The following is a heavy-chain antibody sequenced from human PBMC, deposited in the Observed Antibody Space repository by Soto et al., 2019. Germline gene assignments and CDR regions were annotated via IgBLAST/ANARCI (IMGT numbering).Heavy chain of an antibody. Sequence: GGSLRLSCAASGFTFSSDSMNWVRQAPGKGLEWVSSISSSSSYIYYADSVKGRFTISRDNAKNSLYLQMNSLRAEDTAVYYCARASPYGFLEWLSPFDYWGQGTLVTVSS. CDR1: GFTFSSDS. J-gene: IGHJ4*02. V-gene: IGHV3-21*01. CDR3: ARASPYGFLEWLSPFDY. D-gene: IGHD3-3*01. CDR2: ISSSSSYI.